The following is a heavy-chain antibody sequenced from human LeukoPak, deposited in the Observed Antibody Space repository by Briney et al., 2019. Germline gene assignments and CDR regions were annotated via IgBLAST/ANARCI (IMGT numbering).Heavy chain of an antibody. D-gene: IGHD4-23*01. CDR3: ARGGNPESYNWFDP. V-gene: IGHV1-69*13. CDR1: GGTFSSYA. J-gene: IGHJ5*02. Sequence: SVKVSCKASGGTFSSYAISWVRQAPGQGLEWMGGIIPIFGTANYAQKFQGRVTITADESTSTAYMELSSLRSEDTAVYYCARGGNPESYNWFDPWGQGTLVTVPS. CDR2: IIPIFGTA.